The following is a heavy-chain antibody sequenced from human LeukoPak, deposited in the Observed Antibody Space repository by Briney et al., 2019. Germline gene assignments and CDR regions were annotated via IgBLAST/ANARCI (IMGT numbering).Heavy chain of an antibody. V-gene: IGHV4-34*01. CDR1: GGSFSGYY. D-gene: IGHD3-22*01. J-gene: IGHJ5*02. CDR2: INHSGST. CDR3: AIAIYDSTGYAEA. Sequence: SETLSLTCAVYGGSFSGYYWSWIRQPPGKGLEWIGEINHSGSTNYNPSLKSRVTISVDTCKNQFSLKLSSVTAGDTAVYYRAIAIYDSTGYAEAWGQGPLATVSS.